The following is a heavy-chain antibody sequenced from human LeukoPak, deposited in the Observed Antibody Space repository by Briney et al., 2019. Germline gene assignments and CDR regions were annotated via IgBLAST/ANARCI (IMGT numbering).Heavy chain of an antibody. CDR1: GGSISSYY. D-gene: IGHD3-9*01. CDR3: ARSYYDILTGDNDAFDI. CDR2: IYYSGST. Sequence: SETLSLTCTVSGGSISSYYWSWIRQPPGKGLEWIGYIYYSGSTNYNPSLKSRVTISVDTSKNQFSLKLSSVTAADTAVYYCARSYYDILTGDNDAFDIWGQGTMVTVSS. V-gene: IGHV4-59*08. J-gene: IGHJ3*02.